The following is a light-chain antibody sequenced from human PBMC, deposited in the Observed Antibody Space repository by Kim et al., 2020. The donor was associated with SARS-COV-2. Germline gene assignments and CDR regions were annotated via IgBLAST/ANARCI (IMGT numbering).Light chain of an antibody. J-gene: IGLJ3*02. V-gene: IGLV1-44*01. CDR2: SNN. CDR1: SSNIGSNT. Sequence: ELTQPPSASGTPGQRVTISCSGSSSNIGSNTVNWYQQLPGTAPKLLIYSNNQRPSGVPDRFSGSKSGTSASLAISGLQSEDEADYSCAAWDDSLNGPVFGGGTQLTVL. CDR3: AAWDDSLNGPV.